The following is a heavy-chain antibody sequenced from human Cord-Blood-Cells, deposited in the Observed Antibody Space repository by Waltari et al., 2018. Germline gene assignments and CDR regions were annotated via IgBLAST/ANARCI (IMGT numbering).Heavy chain of an antibody. J-gene: IGHJ6*03. CDR2: INHSGIT. V-gene: IGHV4-34*01. Sequence: QVQLQQWGAGLLKPSETLSLTCAVSGGSFSGYSWSWIRQPPGKGLEWIGEINHSGITNYNPSLKSRVTISVDTSKNQFSLKLSSVTAADTAVYYCARLYGGNSYYYYMDVWGKGTTVTVSS. CDR1: GGSFSGYS. D-gene: IGHD4-17*01. CDR3: ARLYGGNSYYYYMDV.